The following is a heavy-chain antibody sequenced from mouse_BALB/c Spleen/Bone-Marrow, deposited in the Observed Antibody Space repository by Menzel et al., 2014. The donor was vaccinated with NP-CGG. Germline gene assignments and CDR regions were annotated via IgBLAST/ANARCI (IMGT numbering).Heavy chain of an antibody. CDR2: IRNKANGYTT. J-gene: IGHJ1*03. CDR1: GFTFIDYY. Sequence: EVQLVESGGGLVQPGGSLRLSCATSGFTFIDYYMCWVRQPPGKALEWLGFIRNKANGYTTDYSASVRGRFTISRDNSQSILYLQMNTLRAEDSATYYCARDTGVWGTGTTVTVSS. CDR3: ARDTGV. V-gene: IGHV7-3*02.